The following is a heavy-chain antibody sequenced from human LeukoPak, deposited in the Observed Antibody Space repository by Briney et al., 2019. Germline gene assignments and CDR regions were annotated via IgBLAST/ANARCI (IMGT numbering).Heavy chain of an antibody. V-gene: IGHV3-48*03. Sequence: GGSLRLYCAASGFTFSSYEMNWVRQAPGKGLEWVSYISSSGSTIYYADSVKGRFTISRDNAKNSLYLQMNSLRAEDTAVYYCAKGRIVKLDYWGRGTLVTVSS. CDR2: ISSSGSTI. CDR3: AKGRIVKLDY. CDR1: GFTFSSYE. D-gene: IGHD1-26*01. J-gene: IGHJ4*02.